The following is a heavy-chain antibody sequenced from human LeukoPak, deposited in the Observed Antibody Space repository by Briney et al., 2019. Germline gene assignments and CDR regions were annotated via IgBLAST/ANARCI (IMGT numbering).Heavy chain of an antibody. Sequence: GASVKVSCKASGYTFTSNGITWVRQAPGQGLEWMGWISGYNGHTNYAQKLQGRVTMTTDTSTSTAYMELRSLRSDDTAVYYCARGGLYCSGVSCYSGYYGMDVWGQGTTVTVSS. D-gene: IGHD2-15*01. V-gene: IGHV1-18*01. CDR3: ARGGLYCSGVSCYSGYYGMDV. CDR2: ISGYNGHT. CDR1: GYTFTSNG. J-gene: IGHJ6*02.